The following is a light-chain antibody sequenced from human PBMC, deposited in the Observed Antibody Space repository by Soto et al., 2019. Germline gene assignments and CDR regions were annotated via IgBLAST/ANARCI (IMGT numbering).Light chain of an antibody. J-gene: IGKJ4*01. CDR2: DVF. V-gene: IGKV1-33*01. CDR1: QDISKY. CDR3: QQYDQLPIT. Sequence: DIQMTQSASSLPASVGDTVTISCQASQDISKYLNWFQQKPGKAPKLLIYDVFNVETGVPSRFSGRGSGTDFTLIISNLQPEDFATYYCQQYDQLPITFGGWTKVDI.